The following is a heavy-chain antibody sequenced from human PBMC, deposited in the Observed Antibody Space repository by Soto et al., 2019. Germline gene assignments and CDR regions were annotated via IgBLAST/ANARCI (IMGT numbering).Heavy chain of an antibody. V-gene: IGHV3-74*03. J-gene: IGHJ1*01. CDR3: SVSIFGVVHY. Sequence: VGSLRLSCAASGFSLRSQWMHWIRQTPGKGLEWVSRCSPDGTTVYADSVKGRFTISRDNAKNTVYLQMNSLRAEDTAMYYCSVSIFGVVHYWGQGTLATVSS. D-gene: IGHD3-3*01. CDR2: CSPDGTT. CDR1: GFSLRSQW.